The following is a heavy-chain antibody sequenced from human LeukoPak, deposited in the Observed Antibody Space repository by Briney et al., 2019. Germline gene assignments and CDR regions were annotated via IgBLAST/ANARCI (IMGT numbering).Heavy chain of an antibody. CDR3: ARALTMVRGVISSLRRFDP. V-gene: IGHV4-39*07. CDR2: IYYSGST. J-gene: IGHJ5*02. D-gene: IGHD3-10*01. Sequence: SETLSLTCTVSGGSISSSSYYWGWIRQPPGKGLEWIGSIYYSGSTNYNPSLKSRVTISVDTSKNQFSLKLSSVTAADTAVYYCARALTMVRGVISSLRRFDPWGQGTLVTVSS. CDR1: GGSISSSSYY.